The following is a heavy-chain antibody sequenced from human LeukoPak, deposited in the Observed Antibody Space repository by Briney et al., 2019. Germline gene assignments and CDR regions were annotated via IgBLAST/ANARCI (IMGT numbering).Heavy chain of an antibody. V-gene: IGHV4-34*01. Sequence: SGTLSLTCAVYGGSFSGYYRSWIRQPPGKGLEWIGEINHSGSTNYNPSLKSRVTISVDTSKNQFSLKLSSVTAADTAVCYCARGRVDIVATVYYYYYGMDVWGQGTTVTVSS. J-gene: IGHJ6*02. D-gene: IGHD5-12*01. CDR1: GGSFSGYY. CDR2: INHSGST. CDR3: ARGRVDIVATVYYYYYGMDV.